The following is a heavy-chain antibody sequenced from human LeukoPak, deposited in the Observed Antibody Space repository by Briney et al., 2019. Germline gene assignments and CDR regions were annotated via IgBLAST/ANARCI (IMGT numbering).Heavy chain of an antibody. D-gene: IGHD6-13*01. CDR1: GYTFTSYD. Sequence: GASVKVSCRASGYTFTSYDINWVRQATGQGLEWMGWMNPNSGNTGYAQKFQGRVTITRNTSISTAYMELSSLRSEDTAVYYCARGQRIAAAGNDYWGQGTLVTVSS. CDR2: MNPNSGNT. J-gene: IGHJ4*02. V-gene: IGHV1-8*03. CDR3: ARGQRIAAAGNDY.